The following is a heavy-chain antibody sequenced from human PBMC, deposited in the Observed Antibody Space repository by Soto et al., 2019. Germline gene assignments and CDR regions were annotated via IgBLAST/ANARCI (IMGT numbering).Heavy chain of an antibody. CDR2: ISYDGINK. V-gene: IGHV3-30-3*01. CDR1: GFTFISYA. CDR3: ARSGIAADGKPMPLGAFDI. D-gene: IGHD6-13*01. Sequence: QVQLVESGGGVVQPGRSLRLSCAASGFTFISYAMHWVRQAPGKGLEWGAVISYDGINKYYADSVQGRFTISRDNSKKTLYLQMNSLRAEDTAVYYCARSGIAADGKPMPLGAFDIWGQGTMVTVSS. J-gene: IGHJ3*02.